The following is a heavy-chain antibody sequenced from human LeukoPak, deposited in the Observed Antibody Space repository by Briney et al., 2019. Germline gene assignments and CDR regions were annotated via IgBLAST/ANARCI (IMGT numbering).Heavy chain of an antibody. D-gene: IGHD3-16*01. V-gene: IGHV4-4*02. CDR2: IYTSGST. CDR1: GGSISSSNW. J-gene: IGHJ4*02. Sequence: SGTLSLTCAVSGGSISSSNWWSWVRQPPGKGLGWIGRIYTSGSTNYNPSLKSRVTMSVDTSNNQFSLKLTSVTAADTAVYYCARKRKGAYDFDYWGQGTLVTVSS. CDR3: ARKRKGAYDFDY.